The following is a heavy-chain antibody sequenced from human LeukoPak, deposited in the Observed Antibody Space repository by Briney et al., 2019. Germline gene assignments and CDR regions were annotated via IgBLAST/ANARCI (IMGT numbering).Heavy chain of an antibody. CDR3: ARHAGSGFDILFDY. V-gene: IGHV4-39*01. J-gene: IGHJ4*02. CDR1: SGSISTSNYY. CDR2: IFYSGST. D-gene: IGHD3-10*01. Sequence: SETLSLTCTVSSGSISTSNYYWGWVRQPPGKALEWIGNIFYSGSTYYSPSLKSRVTISVDTSKNQFSLKLSSVTAADTAVYYCARHAGSGFDILFDYWGQGTLVTVSS.